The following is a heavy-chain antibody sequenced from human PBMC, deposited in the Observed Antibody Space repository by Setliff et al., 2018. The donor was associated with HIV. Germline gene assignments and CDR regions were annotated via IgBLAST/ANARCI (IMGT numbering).Heavy chain of an antibody. CDR1: GFNFEDYA. J-gene: IGHJ4*02. CDR3: ARLPGYCSTSSCYGYLDY. CDR2: INWNSGSI. V-gene: IGHV3-9*01. D-gene: IGHD2-2*01. Sequence: GGSLRLSCVVSGFNFEDYAMHWVRQAPGKGLEWVSGINWNSGSIGYADSVKGRFIISRDNSKNTLSLQMNSLRAEDTAVYYCARLPGYCSTSSCYGYLDYWGQGTLVTVSS.